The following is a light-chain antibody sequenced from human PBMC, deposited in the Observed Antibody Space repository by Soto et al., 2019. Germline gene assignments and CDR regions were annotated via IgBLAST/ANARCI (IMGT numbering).Light chain of an antibody. CDR2: DAS. Sequence: DVQMTQSPSTLSASVGDRVTITCRASQSISSWLAWYQQKPGKAPKLLIYDASNLESGVPSRFSGSRSGTEFTLTISSLQPDDYAAYYCQQYNSYSPLTFGGGTKVDIK. CDR1: QSISSW. CDR3: QQYNSYSPLT. J-gene: IGKJ4*01. V-gene: IGKV1-5*01.